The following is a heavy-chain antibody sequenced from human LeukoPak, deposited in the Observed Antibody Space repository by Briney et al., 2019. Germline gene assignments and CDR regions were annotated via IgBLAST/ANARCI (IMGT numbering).Heavy chain of an antibody. D-gene: IGHD3-3*01. V-gene: IGHV4-34*01. CDR2: INHSGST. CDR3: ARGSRDFWSGYYHNGNWFDP. J-gene: IGHJ5*02. CDR1: GGSFSGYY. Sequence: PSETLSLTCAVYGGSFSGYYWRWIRQPPGKGLEWIGEINHSGSTNYNPSLKSRVTISVDTSKNQFSLKLSSVTAADTAVYYCARGSRDFWSGYYHNGNWFDPWGQGTLVTVSS.